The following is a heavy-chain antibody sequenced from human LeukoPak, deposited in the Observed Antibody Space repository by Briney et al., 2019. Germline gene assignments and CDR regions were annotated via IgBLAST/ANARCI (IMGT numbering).Heavy chain of an antibody. CDR2: INSDGSRT. D-gene: IGHD2-21*02. V-gene: IGHV3-74*01. CDR3: ARELPREVTLDY. J-gene: IGHJ4*02. Sequence: GGSLRLSCAASGFTLSSYAMHWVRQAPGKGLVWVSRINSDGSRTGYADAVKGRFTISRDNAKNMLYLQMNSLRAEDTAIYYFARELPREVTLDYWGQGTLVTVSS. CDR1: GFTLSSYA.